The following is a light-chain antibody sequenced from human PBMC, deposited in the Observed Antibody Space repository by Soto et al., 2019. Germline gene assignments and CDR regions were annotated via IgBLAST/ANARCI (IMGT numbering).Light chain of an antibody. CDR3: CSYAGSSTFV. V-gene: IGLV2-23*03. CDR2: EGS. CDR1: SSDVGVYNL. Sequence: QSVLTQPASVSGSPGQSITISCTGTSSDVGVYNLVSWYQQHPGKAPKLMIYEGSKRPSGVSNRFSGSKSGNTASLTISGLQAEDEADYYCCSYAGSSTFVFGTGTKVTVL. J-gene: IGLJ1*01.